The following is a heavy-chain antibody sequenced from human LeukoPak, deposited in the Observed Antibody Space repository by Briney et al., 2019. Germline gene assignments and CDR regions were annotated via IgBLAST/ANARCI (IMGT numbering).Heavy chain of an antibody. J-gene: IGHJ4*02. Sequence: ASVKVSCQASGYTFTSYAMNWVRQAPGQGLEWMGWINTNTGNPTYAQGFTGRFVFSLDTSVSTAYLQISSLKAEDTAVYYCARDSGTAMARKSIRHFDYWGQGTLVTVFS. CDR2: INTNTGNP. CDR3: ARDSGTAMARKSIRHFDY. V-gene: IGHV7-4-1*02. D-gene: IGHD5-18*01. CDR1: GYTFTSYA.